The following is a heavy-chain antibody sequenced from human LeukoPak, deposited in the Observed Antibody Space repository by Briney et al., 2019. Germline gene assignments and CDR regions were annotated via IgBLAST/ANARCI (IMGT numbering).Heavy chain of an antibody. CDR1: GGSISSSTYY. Sequence: SETLSLTCTVSGGSISSSTYYWGWIRQPPGKGLEWIGTIYYSGSTYYNPSLKSRVTISVDTSKNQFSLKLISVTAADTAVYYCARDLEQGVDSFDAFDIWGQGTMVTVSS. J-gene: IGHJ3*02. CDR3: ARDLEQGVDSFDAFDI. D-gene: IGHD5-12*01. CDR2: IYYSGST. V-gene: IGHV4-39*07.